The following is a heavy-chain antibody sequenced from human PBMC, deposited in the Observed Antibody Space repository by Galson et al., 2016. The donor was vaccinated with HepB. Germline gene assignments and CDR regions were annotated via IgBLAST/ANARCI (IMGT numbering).Heavy chain of an antibody. Sequence: PALVKPTQTLTLTCTFSGFSLDTYGIAVGWIRQPPGKALEWLALIFWDDDERYSQYLQHSITLTKDTSRSQVVLAMTNMGPVDTATYYCARQFFYSGGGANWFDFWGQGIPVTV. J-gene: IGHJ5*01. V-gene: IGHV2-5*02. CDR3: ARQFFYSGGGANWFDF. D-gene: IGHD2-15*01. CDR2: IFWDDDE. CDR1: GFSLDTYGIA.